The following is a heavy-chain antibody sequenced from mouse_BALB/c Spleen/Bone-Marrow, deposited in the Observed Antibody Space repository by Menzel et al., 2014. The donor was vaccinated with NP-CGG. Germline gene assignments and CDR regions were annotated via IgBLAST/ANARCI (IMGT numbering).Heavy chain of an antibody. V-gene: IGHV5-9-2*01. J-gene: IGHJ3*01. CDR1: GFTFSNYG. Sequence: EVQVVESGGGLVKSGGSLKLSCAASGFTFSNYGMSWVRQTPYHMIEWVCPISVFLSYTFSSDSMKGRFTISRDNAKNNLYLQLSSRRSEDTALYYCARHAYYDQTEVSFVYWGQGTLVTVSA. CDR2: ISVFLSYT. CDR3: ARHAYYDQTEVSFVY. D-gene: IGHD2-4*01.